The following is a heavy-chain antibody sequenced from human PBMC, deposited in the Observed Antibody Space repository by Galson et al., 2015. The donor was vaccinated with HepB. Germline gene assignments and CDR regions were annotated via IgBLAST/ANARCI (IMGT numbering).Heavy chain of an antibody. V-gene: IGHV3-23*01. CDR1: GFTFSNYA. CDR2: ITETITST. CDR3: AKVRYGSGWQFDW. Sequence: SLRLSCAASGFTFSNYAMNWVRLAPGKGLEWVSGITETITSTYYADSVKGRVTISRDNSKNTLYLHMNSLRVEDSALYYCAKVRYGSGWQFDWWGQGTLVTVSS. D-gene: IGHD6-19*01. J-gene: IGHJ4*02.